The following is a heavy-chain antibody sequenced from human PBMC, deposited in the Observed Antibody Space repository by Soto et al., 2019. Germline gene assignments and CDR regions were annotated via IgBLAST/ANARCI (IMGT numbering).Heavy chain of an antibody. Sequence: GGSLRLSCTASGFTFSDHGMHWVRQAPGKGLDWVSVISNDGSNKYYADSVKGRFTISRDNSKNTLYLQMNSLRAEDTAVYCCAKESPDLRYFDWLRFGHYYYYGMDVWGQGTTVTVSS. V-gene: IGHV3-30*18. CDR1: GFTFSDHG. D-gene: IGHD3-9*01. CDR3: AKESPDLRYFDWLRFGHYYYYGMDV. CDR2: ISNDGSNK. J-gene: IGHJ6*02.